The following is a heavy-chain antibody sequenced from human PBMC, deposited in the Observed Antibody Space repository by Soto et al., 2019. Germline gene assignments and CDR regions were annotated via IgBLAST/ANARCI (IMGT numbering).Heavy chain of an antibody. Sequence: KPSETLSLTCTVSGGSISSYCWSWIRQPAGKGLEWIGRIYTSGSTNYNPSLKSRVTMSVDTSKNQFSLKLSSVTAADTAVYYCAAGAIIAAAGQHAFDIWGQGTMVTVSS. V-gene: IGHV4-4*07. CDR1: GGSISSYC. CDR2: IYTSGST. D-gene: IGHD6-13*01. CDR3: AAGAIIAAAGQHAFDI. J-gene: IGHJ3*02.